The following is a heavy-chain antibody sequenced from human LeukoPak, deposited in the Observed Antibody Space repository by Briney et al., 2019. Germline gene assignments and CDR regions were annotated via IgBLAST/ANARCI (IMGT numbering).Heavy chain of an antibody. V-gene: IGHV3-7*01. D-gene: IGHD2-2*01. CDR3: AKGAGYCSSTSCYSWFDP. J-gene: IGHJ5*02. CDR2: IKQDGSEK. Sequence: PGGSLRLSCAASGFTFSSYWMSWVRQAPGKGLEWVANIKQDGSEKYYVDSVKGRFTISRDNAKNSLYLQMNSLRAEDTAVYYCAKGAGYCSSTSCYSWFDPWGQGTLVTVSS. CDR1: GFTFSSYW.